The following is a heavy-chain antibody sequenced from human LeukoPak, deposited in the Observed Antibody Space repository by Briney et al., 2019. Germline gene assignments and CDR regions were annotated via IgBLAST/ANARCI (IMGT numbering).Heavy chain of an antibody. CDR1: GGSISSYY. V-gene: IGHV4-59*06. D-gene: IGHD6-13*01. Sequence: SETLSLTCTVSGGSISSYYWSWIRQHPGKGLEWIGYIYYSGSTYYNPSLESRVTISVDTSKDQFSLKLSSVTTADTAVYYCARVATIAAAGTGGVGLRDYWGQGTLVTVSS. J-gene: IGHJ4*02. CDR3: ARVATIAAAGTGGVGLRDY. CDR2: IYYSGST.